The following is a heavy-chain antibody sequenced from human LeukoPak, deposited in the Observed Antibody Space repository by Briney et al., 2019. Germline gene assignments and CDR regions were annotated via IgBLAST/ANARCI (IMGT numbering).Heavy chain of an antibody. CDR3: AKDRGSSGWYDY. Sequence: GGSLRLSCAASGFTFDDYAMHWARQAPGKGLEWVSLISWDGGSTYYADSVKGRFTISRDNSKNSLYLQMNSLRAEDTALYCCAKDRGSSGWYDYWGQGTLVTVSS. CDR2: ISWDGGST. V-gene: IGHV3-43D*03. J-gene: IGHJ4*02. D-gene: IGHD6-19*01. CDR1: GFTFDDYA.